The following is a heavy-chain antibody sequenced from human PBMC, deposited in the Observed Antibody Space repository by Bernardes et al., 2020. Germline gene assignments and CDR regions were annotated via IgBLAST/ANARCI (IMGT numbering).Heavy chain of an antibody. D-gene: IGHD6-19*01. CDR1: GFTFSSYA. CDR3: ATKGYSSGWSNYWYFDL. Sequence: GGSLRLSCAASGFTFSSYAMSWVRQAPGKGLEWVSAISGSGGSTYYADSVKGRFTISRDNSKNTLYLQMNSLRAEDTAVYYCATKGYSSGWSNYWYFDLWGRGTLVTVSS. V-gene: IGHV3-23*01. CDR2: ISGSGGST. J-gene: IGHJ2*01.